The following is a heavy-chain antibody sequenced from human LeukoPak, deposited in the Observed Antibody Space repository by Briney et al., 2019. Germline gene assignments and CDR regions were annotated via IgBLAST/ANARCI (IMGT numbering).Heavy chain of an antibody. V-gene: IGHV1-2*06. J-gene: IGHJ4*02. D-gene: IGHD6-13*01. CDR3: ARDQGSLTRSWYTGY. Sequence: ASVKVSCKASGYTFTGYHIHWVRQAPGQGLEWMGRINPYSGDTNFAQKFQGRVTMTREPSITTAYMGLSSLTPDDTAVYFCARDQGSLTRSWYTGYWGQGTQVTVSS. CDR1: GYTFTGYH. CDR2: INPYSGDT.